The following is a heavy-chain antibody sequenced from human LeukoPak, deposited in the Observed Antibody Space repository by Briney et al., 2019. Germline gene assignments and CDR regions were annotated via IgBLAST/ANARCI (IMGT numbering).Heavy chain of an antibody. J-gene: IGHJ4*02. D-gene: IGHD3-16*01. CDR1: VYIYRSLA. V-gene: IGHV3-30-3*01. CDR2: MSFDGNTE. Sequence: GGSLRLFYGFSVYIYRSLAALGATQAPGKGLEWVAVMSFDGNTEYYADSVKGRFTVSRDNSKNTLYLQMSSLTVEDTAVYYCNRGTTLNYDYVWGCLYFFDYWGQGTLVVVSS. CDR3: NRGTTLNYDYVWGCLYFFDY.